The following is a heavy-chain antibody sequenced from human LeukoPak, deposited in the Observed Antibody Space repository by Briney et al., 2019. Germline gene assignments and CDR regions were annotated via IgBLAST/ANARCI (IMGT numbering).Heavy chain of an antibody. Sequence: ASVKVSCKASGYTFTSHGISWVRQAPGQGLEWMGWISAYNGNTNYAQKLQGRVTMTTDTSTSTAYMELRSLRSDDTAVYYCAREAARDLSYYYYYMDVWGKGTTVTVSS. CDR1: GYTFTSHG. V-gene: IGHV1-18*01. CDR3: AREAARDLSYYYYYMDV. D-gene: IGHD6-6*01. CDR2: ISAYNGNT. J-gene: IGHJ6*03.